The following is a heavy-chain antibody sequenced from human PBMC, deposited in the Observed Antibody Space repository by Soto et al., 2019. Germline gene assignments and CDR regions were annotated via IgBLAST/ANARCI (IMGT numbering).Heavy chain of an antibody. D-gene: IGHD6-19*01. CDR1: GDSVSSNSAA. V-gene: IGHV6-1*01. CDR3: ARGTKYSSGWFRNTYNWFDP. Sequence: PSQTLSLTCAISGDSVSSNSAAWNWIRQSPSRGLEWLGRTYYGSKWYNDYAVSVKSRITINPDTSKNQFSLQLNSVTPEDTAVYYCARGTKYSSGWFRNTYNWFDPWGQGTLVTVSS. J-gene: IGHJ5*02. CDR2: TYYGSKWYN.